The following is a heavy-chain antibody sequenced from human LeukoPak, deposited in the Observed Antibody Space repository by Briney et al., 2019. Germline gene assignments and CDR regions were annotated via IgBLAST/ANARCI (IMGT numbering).Heavy chain of an antibody. CDR3: ARDAGSGSYWDAFDI. CDR1: GFTFSSYW. V-gene: IGHV3-7*01. J-gene: IGHJ3*02. CDR2: IKQDGSEK. Sequence: GGSLRLSCAASGFTFSSYWMSWVRQAPGKGLEWVANIKQDGSEKYYVDSVKGRFTISRDNAKNSLYLQMNSLRAEDTAVYYCARDAGSGSYWDAFDIWGQGTMVTVSS. D-gene: IGHD3-10*01.